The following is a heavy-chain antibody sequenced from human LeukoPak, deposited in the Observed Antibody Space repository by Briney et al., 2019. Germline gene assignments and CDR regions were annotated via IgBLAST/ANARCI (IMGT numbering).Heavy chain of an antibody. CDR1: GGTSSSYA. Sequence: ASVKVSCTASGGTSSSYAISWVRQAPGQGLEWMGGIIPIFGTANYAQKFQGRVTITADESTSTAYMELSSLRSEDTAVYYCARAPQKNYYYYYMDVWGKGTTVTVSS. CDR2: IIPIFGTA. V-gene: IGHV1-69*13. J-gene: IGHJ6*03. CDR3: ARAPQKNYYYYYMDV.